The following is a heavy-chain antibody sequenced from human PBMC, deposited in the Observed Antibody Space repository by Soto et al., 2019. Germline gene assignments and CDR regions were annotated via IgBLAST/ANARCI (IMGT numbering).Heavy chain of an antibody. CDR1: GFTFTRYS. CDR3: ARDYYYDSSGYSPLDY. CDR2: ITISGNSI. D-gene: IGHD3-22*01. Sequence: LRLSCAASGFTFTRYSMNWVRQAPGKGLEWVSSITISGNSIHYADSVKGRFTISRDNAKNSLYLQMNSLRVEDTAVYYCARDYYYDSSGYSPLDYWGQGPLVTVSS. V-gene: IGHV3-21*01. J-gene: IGHJ4*02.